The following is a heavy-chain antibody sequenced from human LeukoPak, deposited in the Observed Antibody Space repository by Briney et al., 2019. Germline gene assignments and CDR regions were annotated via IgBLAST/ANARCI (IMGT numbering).Heavy chain of an antibody. V-gene: IGHV3-11*04. J-gene: IGHJ4*02. Sequence: GGSLRLSCAASGFTFSDHYMSWIRQAPGKGLEWVSYISSSGSTIYYADSVKGRFTISRDNAKNSLYLQMNSLRAEDTAVYYCARDGRGITPTYYFDYWGQGTLVTVSP. D-gene: IGHD3-10*01. CDR2: ISSSGSTI. CDR3: ARDGRGITPTYYFDY. CDR1: GFTFSDHY.